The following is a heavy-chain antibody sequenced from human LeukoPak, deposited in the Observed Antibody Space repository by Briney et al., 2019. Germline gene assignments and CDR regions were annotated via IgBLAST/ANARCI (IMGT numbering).Heavy chain of an antibody. CDR3: ARDSNYYDSSGFLDP. J-gene: IGHJ5*02. CDR2: INHSGST. CDR1: GGSFSGYY. D-gene: IGHD3-22*01. Sequence: SETLSLTCAVYGGSFSGYYWSWIRQPPGKGLEWIGEINHSGSTNYNPSLKSRVTISVDTSKNQFSLKLSSVTAADTAVYYCARDSNYYDSSGFLDPWGQGTLVTVSS. V-gene: IGHV4-34*01.